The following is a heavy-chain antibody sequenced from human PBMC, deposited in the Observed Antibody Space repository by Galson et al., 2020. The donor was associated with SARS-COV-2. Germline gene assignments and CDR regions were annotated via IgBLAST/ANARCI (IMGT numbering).Heavy chain of an antibody. V-gene: IGHV3-23*01. J-gene: IGHJ6*02. D-gene: IGHD3-22*01. CDR1: GFTFSSYA. Sequence: GESLKISCAASGFTFSSYAMSWVRQAPGKGLEWVSAISGSGGSTYYADSVKGRFTISRDNSKNTLYLQMNSLRAEDTAVYYCAKSGRITMIVVVISTLYGMDVWGQGTTVTVSS. CDR2: ISGSGGST. CDR3: AKSGRITMIVVVISTLYGMDV.